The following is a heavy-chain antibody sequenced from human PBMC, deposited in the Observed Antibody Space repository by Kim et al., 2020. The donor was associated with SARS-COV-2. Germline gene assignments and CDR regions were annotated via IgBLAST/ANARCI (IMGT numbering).Heavy chain of an antibody. Sequence: GGSLRLSCAASGFTFSSYGMHWVRQAPGKGLEWVAVISYDGSNKYYADSVKGRFTISRDDSKNTLYLQMNSLRAEDTAVYYCAKGGSTYRPTGGWYFDY. J-gene: IGHJ4*01. V-gene: IGHV3-30*18. CDR2: ISYDGSNK. D-gene: IGHD1-26*01. CDR3: AKGGSTYRPTGGWYFDY. CDR1: GFTFSSYG.